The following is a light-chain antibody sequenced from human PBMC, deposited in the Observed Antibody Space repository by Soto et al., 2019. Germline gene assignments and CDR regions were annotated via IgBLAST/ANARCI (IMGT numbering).Light chain of an antibody. CDR2: GAS. CDR3: QQYGSSPWT. Sequence: EIVLTESPGTLSLSPVESATVSCRASQSVISNLAWYQQKPGQAPRLLIYGASTRATGIPDRFSGSGSGTDFTLTISRLEPEDFAVYYCQQYGSSPWTLGQGTKVDI. J-gene: IGKJ1*01. CDR1: QSVISN. V-gene: IGKV3-20*01.